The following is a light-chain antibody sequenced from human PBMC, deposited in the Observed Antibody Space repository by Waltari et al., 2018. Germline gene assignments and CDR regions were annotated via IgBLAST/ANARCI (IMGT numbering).Light chain of an antibody. CDR1: QSVSTS. V-gene: IGKV1-39*01. Sequence: DIQMTQSPFSLSASVGDRVTITCRTSQSVSTSLNWYQQKPGKAPKVLIYAASSLQSEVPARFSGSGSGTEFTLTISSLRPDDFATYFCQQSYRTPYTFGQGTKVDMK. J-gene: IGKJ2*01. CDR3: QQSYRTPYT. CDR2: AAS.